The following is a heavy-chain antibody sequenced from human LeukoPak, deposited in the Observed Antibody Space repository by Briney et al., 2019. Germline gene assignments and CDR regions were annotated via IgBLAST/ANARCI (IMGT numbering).Heavy chain of an antibody. D-gene: IGHD1-26*01. CDR1: GGSISSYY. CDR3: ARGEPVTD. CDR2: IYHSGST. J-gene: IGHJ4*02. Sequence: SETLSLTCTVSGGSISSYYWSWIRQPPGKGLEWIGYIYHSGSTYYNPSLKSRVTISVDRSKNQFSLKLSSVTAADTAVYYCARGEPVTDWGQGTLVTVSS. V-gene: IGHV4-59*12.